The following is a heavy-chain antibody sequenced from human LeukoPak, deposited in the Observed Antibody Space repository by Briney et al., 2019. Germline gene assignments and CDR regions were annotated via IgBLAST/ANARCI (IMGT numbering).Heavy chain of an antibody. CDR3: ARDRIGGSGSYRYYYMDV. D-gene: IGHD3-10*01. V-gene: IGHV4-4*07. CDR1: GGSISSYY. Sequence: SETLSLTCTVSGGSISSYYWSWIRQPPGKGLEWIGRIYTSGSTNYNPSLKSRVTMSVDTSKNQFSLKLSSVTAADTAVYYCARDRIGGSGSYRYYYMDVWGKGTTVTISS. J-gene: IGHJ6*03. CDR2: IYTSGST.